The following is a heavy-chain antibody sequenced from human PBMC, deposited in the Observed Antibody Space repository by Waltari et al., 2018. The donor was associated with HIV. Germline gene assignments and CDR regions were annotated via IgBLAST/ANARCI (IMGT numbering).Heavy chain of an antibody. V-gene: IGHV1-8*02. D-gene: IGHD3-3*01. CDR2: MNPDNGDA. J-gene: IGHJ4*02. Sequence: QVQLVLSGAEINKPSAPVRISCKAFGYSFLNFDITWVRRPPGRGLEWVGWMNPDNGDAGDGHTYKGRFSLTRDTSTDTAYMDVDNLKSEDTAIYYCTKGRRGALFGDEWGQGTLVTVSS. CDR3: TKGRRGALFGDE. CDR1: GYSFLNFD.